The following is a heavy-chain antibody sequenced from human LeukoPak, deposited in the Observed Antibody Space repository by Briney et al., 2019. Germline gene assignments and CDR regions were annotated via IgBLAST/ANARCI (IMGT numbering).Heavy chain of an antibody. J-gene: IGHJ2*01. CDR3: ARDPYYYDTSGRVPYWYFDV. V-gene: IGHV1-46*01. D-gene: IGHD3-22*01. CDR2: INPSGGST. CDR1: GYTFTSYY. Sequence: GASVKVSCKASGYTFTSYYMHWVRQAPGQGLEWMGIINPSGGSTSYAPKFQGRVTMTRDTSTSTVYMELSSLRSDDTAVYYCARDPYYYDTSGRVPYWYFDVWGRGTLVTVSS.